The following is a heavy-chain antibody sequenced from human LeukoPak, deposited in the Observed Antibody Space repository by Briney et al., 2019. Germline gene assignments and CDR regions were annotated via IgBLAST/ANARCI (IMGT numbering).Heavy chain of an antibody. V-gene: IGHV3-23*01. D-gene: IGHD3-16*01. CDR2: ISGSGGNT. CDR1: GFTFSSYA. CDR3: AEIVGLGGLGP. Sequence: GGSLRLSCAASGFTFSSYAMSWVRQAPGKGLEWVSTISGSGGNTYYADSAKGRFAISRDNSKKMLYLQMNSLRAEDTAVYYCAEIVGLGGLGPWGQGTLVTVSS. J-gene: IGHJ5*02.